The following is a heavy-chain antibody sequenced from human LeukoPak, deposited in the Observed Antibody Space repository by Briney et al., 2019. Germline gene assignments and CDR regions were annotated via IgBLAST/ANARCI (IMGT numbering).Heavy chain of an antibody. D-gene: IGHD2-21*02. CDR2: ISYYGGTT. CDR3: ARAPGSGDWTLDY. J-gene: IGHJ4*02. CDR1: GFTFSSYA. V-gene: IGHV3-64*01. Sequence: GGSLRLSCVASGFTFSSYAMYWVRQAPGKGLEYVSAISYYGGTTYYANSVKGRFIISRDNSKNTLYLQMGSLRAEDMAVYYCARAPGSGDWTLDYWGQGTLVTVSS.